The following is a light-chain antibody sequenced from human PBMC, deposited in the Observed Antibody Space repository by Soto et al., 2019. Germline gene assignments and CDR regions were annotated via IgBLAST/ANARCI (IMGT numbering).Light chain of an antibody. CDR2: YAS. Sequence: EIVMTQSPATLSVSPGERATLSCRASQSVSSNLAWYQQKPGQAPRLLIYYASTRATGIPARFSGSGSGTEFTLTFSSLQSEDVAVYYCQQFNTWPGTFGQGTRVDIK. CDR1: QSVSSN. CDR3: QQFNTWPGT. V-gene: IGKV3-15*01. J-gene: IGKJ1*01.